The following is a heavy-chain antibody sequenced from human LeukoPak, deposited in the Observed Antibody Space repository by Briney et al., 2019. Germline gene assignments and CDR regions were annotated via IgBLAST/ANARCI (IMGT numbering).Heavy chain of an antibody. Sequence: PSETLSLTCTVSGGSISSYYWSWIRQPPGKGLEWIGYIYYSGSTNYNPSLKSRVTISVDTSKNQFSLKLSSVTAADTAVYYCARHLGLGSHNHYYCYGMDVWGQGTTVTVSS. V-gene: IGHV4-59*08. D-gene: IGHD2-15*01. CDR1: GGSISSYY. CDR2: IYYSGST. CDR3: ARHLGLGSHNHYYCYGMDV. J-gene: IGHJ6*02.